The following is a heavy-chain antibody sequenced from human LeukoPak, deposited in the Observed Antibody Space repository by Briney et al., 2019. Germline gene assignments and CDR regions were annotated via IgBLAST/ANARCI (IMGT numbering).Heavy chain of an antibody. Sequence: PSETLSLTCTVSGGSVSSYYWSWIRQPPGKGLEWIGYMYYSGSTNYNPSLKSRVTISIDTSKNQFSLKLNSVTAADTAVYYCATDTVVTPFDYWGQGTLVTVSS. V-gene: IGHV4-59*02. D-gene: IGHD4-23*01. CDR1: GGSVSSYY. J-gene: IGHJ4*02. CDR2: MYYSGST. CDR3: ATDTVVTPFDY.